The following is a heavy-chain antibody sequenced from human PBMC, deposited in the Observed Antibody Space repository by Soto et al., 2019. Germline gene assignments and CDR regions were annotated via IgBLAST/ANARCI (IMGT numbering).Heavy chain of an antibody. V-gene: IGHV1-69*13. CDR3: ARVEHRAGYYYGMDV. CDR1: GGTFSSYA. CDR2: IIPIFGTA. Sequence: SLKVSCKASGGTFSSYAISWVRQAPGQGLEWMGGIIPIFGTANYAQKFQGRVTITADESTSTAYMELSSLRSEDTAVYYCARVEHRAGYYYGMDVWGQGTTVTVSS. D-gene: IGHD3-16*02. J-gene: IGHJ6*02.